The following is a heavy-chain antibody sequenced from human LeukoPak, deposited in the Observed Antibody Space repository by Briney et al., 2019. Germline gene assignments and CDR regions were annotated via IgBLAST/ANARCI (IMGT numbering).Heavy chain of an antibody. Sequence: GGSLRLSCAASGFTFSSYAMSWVRQAPGKGLEWVSVIYSGGSTYYADSVKGRFTISRDNSKNTLYLQMNSLRAEDTAVYYCARGGSSSWYFDDWGQGTLVTVSS. V-gene: IGHV3-66*01. D-gene: IGHD6-13*01. CDR1: GFTFSSYA. J-gene: IGHJ4*02. CDR3: ARGGSSSWYFDD. CDR2: IYSGGST.